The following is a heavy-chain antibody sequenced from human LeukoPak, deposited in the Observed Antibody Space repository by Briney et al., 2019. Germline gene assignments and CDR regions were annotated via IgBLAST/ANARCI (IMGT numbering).Heavy chain of an antibody. V-gene: IGHV1-8*01. D-gene: IGHD2-2*01. Sequence: ASVKVSCKASGYTFTIYDINWVRQAAGQGLEWMGLMNPKNGHTVYAQKFQGRVTITRDTSISTAYLELSSLRSEDTAVYYCARNLMYCSSTTCYLDYWGQGTLVTVSS. CDR1: GYTFTIYD. J-gene: IGHJ4*02. CDR2: MNPKNGHT. CDR3: ARNLMYCSSTTCYLDY.